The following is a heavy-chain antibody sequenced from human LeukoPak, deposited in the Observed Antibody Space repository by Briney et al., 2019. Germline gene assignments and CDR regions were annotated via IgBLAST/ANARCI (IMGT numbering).Heavy chain of an antibody. CDR3: ARLTPSGSQFDY. J-gene: IGHJ4*02. CDR1: GEPISSYY. CDR2: THYSGAT. V-gene: IGHV4-59*08. D-gene: IGHD1-26*01. Sequence: PSETLSLTCTVSGEPISSYYWSWIRQSPGKGMEWIVYTHYSGATNYNPSLKSRLTLSVDASKNQISLKLSSVTAADTAVYYCARLTPSGSQFDYWGQGTLVTVSS.